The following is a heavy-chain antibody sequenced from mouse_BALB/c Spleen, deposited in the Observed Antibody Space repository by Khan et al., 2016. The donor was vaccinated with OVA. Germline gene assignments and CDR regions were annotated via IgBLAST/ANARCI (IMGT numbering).Heavy chain of an antibody. D-gene: IGHD1-1*01. CDR3: ARTLYGSGYDYAMDY. Sequence: QIQLVQSGPELKKPGETVKISCKASGYIFTNYGMTWVKQAPGKGLKWMGWINTYTGEPTYADDFKGRFAFSLETSANTAYLQNNNLKNEDTATYFCARTLYGSGYDYAMDYWGQGTSVTVSS. V-gene: IGHV9-3-1*01. J-gene: IGHJ4*01. CDR1: GYIFTNYG. CDR2: INTYTGEP.